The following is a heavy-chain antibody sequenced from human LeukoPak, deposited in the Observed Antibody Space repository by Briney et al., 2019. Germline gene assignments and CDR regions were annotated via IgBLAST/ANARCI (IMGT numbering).Heavy chain of an antibody. CDR2: IIPIFGTA. D-gene: IGHD6-19*01. J-gene: IGHJ4*02. Sequence: SVKVSCKASGGTFSSYAISWVRQAPRQGLEWMGGIIPIFGTANYAQKFQGRVTITADESTSTAYMELSSLRSEDTAVYYCARAHSSGWPFDYWGQGTLVTVSS. CDR3: ARAHSSGWPFDY. V-gene: IGHV1-69*13. CDR1: GGTFSSYA.